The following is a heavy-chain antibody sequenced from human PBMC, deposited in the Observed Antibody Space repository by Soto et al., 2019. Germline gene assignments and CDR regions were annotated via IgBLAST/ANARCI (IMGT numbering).Heavy chain of an antibody. Sequence: PGGSLRLSCVGSGFRFNEYEINWVRQAPGKGLEWISYINSGGSLIYYAASVKGRFTISRDNYNDSVYLQMNSLRADDTALYYCARETSYGQSATIVGEFWGQGTLVTVYS. J-gene: IGHJ4*02. V-gene: IGHV3-48*03. CDR1: GFRFNEYE. CDR2: INSGGSLI. CDR3: ARETSYGQSATIVGEF. D-gene: IGHD3-10*01.